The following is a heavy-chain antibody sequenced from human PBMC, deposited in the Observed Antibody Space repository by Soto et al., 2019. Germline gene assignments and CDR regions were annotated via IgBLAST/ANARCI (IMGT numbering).Heavy chain of an antibody. CDR1: GGSISSGGYY. V-gene: IGHV4-31*03. D-gene: IGHD4-17*01. J-gene: IGHJ4*02. CDR2: IYYSGST. Sequence: SETLSLTCTVSGGSISSGGYYWSWIRQHPGKGLEWIGYIYYSGSTYYNTSLKSRVTISVDTSKNQFSLKLSSVTAADTAVYYCARARTLYGDYVHYFDYWGQGTLVTVSS. CDR3: ARARTLYGDYVHYFDY.